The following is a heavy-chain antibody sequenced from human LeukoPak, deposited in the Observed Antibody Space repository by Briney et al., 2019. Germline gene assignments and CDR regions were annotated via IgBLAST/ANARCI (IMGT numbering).Heavy chain of an antibody. CDR3: ARESGRFRFDS. D-gene: IGHD3-3*01. CDR1: GFAFNKYW. J-gene: IGHJ5*01. Sequence: GGSLRLSCAASGFAFNKYWMNWVRQSPGKGLEWVANIKEDSSDKNYVDSMKGRFTISRDNAKNSLYLQMNSLRVEDTAVYYCARESGRFRFDSWGQGTLVTVSS. V-gene: IGHV3-7*01. CDR2: IKEDSSDK.